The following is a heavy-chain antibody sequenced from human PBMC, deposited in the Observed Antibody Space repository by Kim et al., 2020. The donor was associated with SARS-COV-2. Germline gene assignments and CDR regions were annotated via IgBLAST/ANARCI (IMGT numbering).Heavy chain of an antibody. V-gene: IGHV1-24*01. CDR2: FDPEDGET. CDR1: GYTLTELS. Sequence: ASVKVSCKVSGYTLTELSMHWVRQAPGKGLEWMGGFDPEDGETIYAQKFQGRVTMTEDTSTDTAYMELSSLRSEDTAVYYCATDPRVLLWFGHPHFDYWGQGTLVTVSS. J-gene: IGHJ4*02. CDR3: ATDPRVLLWFGHPHFDY. D-gene: IGHD3-10*01.